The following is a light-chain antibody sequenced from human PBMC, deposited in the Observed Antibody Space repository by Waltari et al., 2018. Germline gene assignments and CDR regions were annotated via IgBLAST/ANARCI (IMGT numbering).Light chain of an antibody. CDR2: DVS. Sequence: QSALTQPASVSGSPGQSITISCTGTSSDVGGYNYVSWYQQHPGEAPKLMIYDVSNRPSGVSNRFSGSKSANPASLTIAGLQAEDEADYYCSSYTSSSLVFGGGTKLTVL. CDR1: SSDVGGYNY. CDR3: SSYTSSSLV. J-gene: IGLJ2*01. V-gene: IGLV2-14*03.